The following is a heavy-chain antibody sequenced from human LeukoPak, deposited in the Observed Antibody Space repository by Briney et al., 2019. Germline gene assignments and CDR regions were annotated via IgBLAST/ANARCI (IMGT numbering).Heavy chain of an antibody. CDR2: IYHSGNT. J-gene: IGHJ5*02. D-gene: IGHD2-2*01. V-gene: IGHV4-31*03. CDR1: GGSISSGGYY. CDR3: VRVGDCTSAACHDTRFDP. Sequence: PSETLSLTCTVSGGSISSGGYYWSWIRQLPGKGLEWIGYIYHSGNTVYKPSLRSRVTMSVDTSKNQFSLKLSSVTAADTGVYYCVRVGDCTSAACHDTRFDPRGQGTLVTVSS.